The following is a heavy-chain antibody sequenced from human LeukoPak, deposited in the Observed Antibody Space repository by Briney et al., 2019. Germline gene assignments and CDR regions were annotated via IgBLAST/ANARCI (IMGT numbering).Heavy chain of an antibody. J-gene: IGHJ6*03. CDR2: IYTSGST. CDR3: ARVLRKGPYGDGGYFYYYMDV. Sequence: PSETLSLTCTVSGGSISSGSYYWSWIRQPAGKGLEWIGRIYTSGSTNYNPSLKSRVTISVDTSKNQFSLQLNSVTPEDTAVYYCARVLRKGPYGDGGYFYYYMDVWGKGTTVTVSS. V-gene: IGHV4-61*02. CDR1: GGSISSGSYY. D-gene: IGHD4-17*01.